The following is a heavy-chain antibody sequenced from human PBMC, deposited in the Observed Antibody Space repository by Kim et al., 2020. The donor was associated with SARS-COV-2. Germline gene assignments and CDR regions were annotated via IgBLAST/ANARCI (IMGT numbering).Heavy chain of an antibody. CDR3: ARQFSQGLWAFDF. Sequence: SETLSLTCSVSVGPISGSNYWWAWIRQPPGKGLEWIGTINYIGTTYYKPSLKGRLTLSVDTSKNQFSLKLSSVTAADTAVYYCARQFSQGLWAFDFWGQGSIIAVSS. D-gene: IGHD6-19*01. J-gene: IGHJ3*01. CDR1: VGPISGSNYW. CDR2: INYIGTT. V-gene: IGHV4-39*01.